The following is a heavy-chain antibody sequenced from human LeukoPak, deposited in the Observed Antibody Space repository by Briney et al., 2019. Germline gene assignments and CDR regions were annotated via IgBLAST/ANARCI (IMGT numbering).Heavy chain of an antibody. CDR3: ARAGIAAAGSAPGQYYYYGMDV. J-gene: IGHJ6*02. D-gene: IGHD6-13*01. Sequence: PGGSLRLSCAASGFTFSSYEMNWVRQAPGKGLEWVSYISSSGSTIYYADSVKGRFTISRDNAKNSLYLQMNSLRAEDTAVYYWARAGIAAAGSAPGQYYYYGMDVWGQGTTVTVSS. V-gene: IGHV3-48*03. CDR1: GFTFSSYE. CDR2: ISSSGSTI.